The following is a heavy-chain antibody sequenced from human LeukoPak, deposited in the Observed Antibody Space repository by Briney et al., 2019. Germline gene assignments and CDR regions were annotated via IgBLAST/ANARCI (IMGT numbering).Heavy chain of an antibody. Sequence: ASVRVSCKASGYTFTGYYMHWVRQAPGQGLEWMGRINPNSGGTNYAQKFQGRVTMTRDTSISTAYMELSRLRSDDTAVYYCARDHSPYYDFWSWGQGTPVTVSS. D-gene: IGHD3-3*01. CDR2: INPNSGGT. V-gene: IGHV1-2*06. J-gene: IGHJ4*02. CDR3: ARDHSPYYDFWS. CDR1: GYTFTGYY.